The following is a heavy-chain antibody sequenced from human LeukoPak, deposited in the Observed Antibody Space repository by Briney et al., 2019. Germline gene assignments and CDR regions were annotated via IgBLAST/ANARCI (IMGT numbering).Heavy chain of an antibody. CDR3: AKAQAYGGFDY. CDR2: IPYDGSNK. D-gene: IGHD3-16*01. J-gene: IGHJ4*02. CDR1: GFTFSSYG. V-gene: IGHV3-30*18. Sequence: GGSLRLSCAASGFTFSSYGMHWVRQAPGKGLEWVAVIPYDGSNKYYADSVKGRLTISRDNSKNTLYLQMNSLRAEDTAVYYCAKAQAYGGFDYWGQGTLVTVSS.